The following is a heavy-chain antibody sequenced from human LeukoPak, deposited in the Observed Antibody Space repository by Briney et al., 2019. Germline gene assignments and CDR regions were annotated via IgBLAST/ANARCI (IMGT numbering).Heavy chain of an antibody. J-gene: IGHJ4*02. CDR2: ISSSSSYI. Sequence: GGSLRLSCAASGFTFGSYSMNWVRQAPGKGLEWVSSISSSSSYIYYADSVKGRFTISRDNAKNSLYLQMNSLRAEDTAVYYCARVGETYYYDSSEGYWGQGTLVTVSS. CDR3: ARVGETYYYDSSEGY. CDR1: GFTFGSYS. D-gene: IGHD3-22*01. V-gene: IGHV3-21*01.